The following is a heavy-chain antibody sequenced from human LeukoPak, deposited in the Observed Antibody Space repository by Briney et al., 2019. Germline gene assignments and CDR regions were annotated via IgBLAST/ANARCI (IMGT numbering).Heavy chain of an antibody. D-gene: IGHD3-9*01. CDR2: ISGSGGST. J-gene: IGHJ4*02. V-gene: IGHV3-23*01. CDR1: GFTFSSYA. CDR3: AKGGSFYDILTDYLRPYYFDY. Sequence: GGSLRLSCAASGFTFSSYAMSWVRQAPGKGLEWVSAISGSGGSTYYADSVKGRFTISRDNSKNTLYLQMNSLRAEDTAVYYCAKGGSFYDILTDYLRPYYFDYWGQGTLVTVSS.